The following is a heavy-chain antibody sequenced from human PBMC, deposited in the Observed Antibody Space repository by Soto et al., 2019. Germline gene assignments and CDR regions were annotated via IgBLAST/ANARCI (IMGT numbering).Heavy chain of an antibody. D-gene: IGHD6-19*01. Sequence: SETLSLTCTVSGGSISSGGYYWSWIRQHPGKGLEWIGYIYYSGSTYYNPSLKSRVTISVDTSKNQFSLKLSSVTAADTAVYYWASRYSSGWYYFDYWGQGTLVTVSS. CDR2: IYYSGST. CDR3: ASRYSSGWYYFDY. V-gene: IGHV4-31*03. J-gene: IGHJ4*02. CDR1: GGSISSGGYY.